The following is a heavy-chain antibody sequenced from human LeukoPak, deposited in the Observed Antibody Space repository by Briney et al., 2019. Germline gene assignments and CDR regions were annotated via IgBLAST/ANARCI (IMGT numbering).Heavy chain of an antibody. CDR3: TAERAGTIVDY. J-gene: IGHJ4*02. Sequence: PSETLSLTCTVSGYSIASDYYWGWIRQSPGRGLEWIGSIFRTGGTYSNPSLKSRLIMSLDTSKNLFSLNLGTVTAADTAIYYCTAERAGTIVDYWGQGVLVTVSS. V-gene: IGHV4-38-2*02. CDR1: GYSIASDYY. CDR2: IFRTGGT. D-gene: IGHD5-24*01.